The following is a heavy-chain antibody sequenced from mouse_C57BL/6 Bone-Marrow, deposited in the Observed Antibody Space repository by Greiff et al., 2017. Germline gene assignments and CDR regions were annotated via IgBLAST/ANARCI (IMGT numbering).Heavy chain of an antibody. CDR2: ISYDGSN. J-gene: IGHJ1*03. D-gene: IGHD2-2*01. V-gene: IGHV3-6*01. CDR3: ARDGYHWYFDV. CDR1: GYSITSGYY. Sequence: EVQLQESGPGLVKPSQSLSLTCSVTGYSITSGYYWNWIRQFPGNKLEWMGYISYDGSNNYNPSLKNRISITRDTSKNQFVLKLNSVTTEDTATYYCARDGYHWYFDVWGTGTTVTVSS.